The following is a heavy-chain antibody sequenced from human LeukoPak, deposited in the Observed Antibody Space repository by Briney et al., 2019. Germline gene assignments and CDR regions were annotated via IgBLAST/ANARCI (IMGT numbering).Heavy chain of an antibody. CDR3: ARGAVAGYYFDY. CDR1: AFTFSTYG. J-gene: IGHJ4*02. D-gene: IGHD6-19*01. CDR2: ISGSGSST. V-gene: IGHV3-23*01. Sequence: PGGSLRLSCAASAFTFSTYGMNWVRQAPGKGLEWVSIISGSGSSTYFADSVKGRFTISRDNFKNTLYLEMNSLRAEDTAIYYCARGAVAGYYFDYWGQGTLVTVSS.